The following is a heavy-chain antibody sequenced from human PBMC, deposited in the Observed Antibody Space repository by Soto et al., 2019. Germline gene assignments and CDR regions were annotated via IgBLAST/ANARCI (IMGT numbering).Heavy chain of an antibody. Sequence: QMQLVQSGPEVKKPGTSVKVSCKASGFTFTSSAVQWVRQARGQRLEWIGWIVVGSGNTNYAQKFQERVTITRDMSTSTAYMELSSLRSEDTAVYYCAAERGSYSGSVDYYYGMDVWGQGTTVTVSS. CDR2: IVVGSGNT. CDR1: GFTFTSSA. J-gene: IGHJ6*02. V-gene: IGHV1-58*01. CDR3: AAERGSYSGSVDYYYGMDV. D-gene: IGHD1-26*01.